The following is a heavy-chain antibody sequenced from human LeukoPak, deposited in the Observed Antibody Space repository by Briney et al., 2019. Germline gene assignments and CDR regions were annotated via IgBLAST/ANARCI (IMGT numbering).Heavy chain of an antibody. Sequence: GGSLRLSCAASGFTFSSYAMSWVRQAPGKGLEWVGRSRNRAKSYTTDYAASVKGRFTISRDDSKSTLYLQMNSLETEDTAVYYCSRDATGDHWGQGTLVSVSS. V-gene: IGHV3-72*01. CDR2: SRNRAKSYTT. CDR3: SRDATGDH. J-gene: IGHJ4*02. CDR1: GFTFSSYA.